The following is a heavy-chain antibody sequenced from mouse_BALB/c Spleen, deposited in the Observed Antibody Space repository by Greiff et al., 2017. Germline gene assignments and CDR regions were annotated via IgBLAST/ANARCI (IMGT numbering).Heavy chain of an antibody. CDR2: IDPANGNT. J-gene: IGHJ3*01. V-gene: IGHV14-3*02. CDR1: GFNFTDSY. CDR3: ALAFAY. Sequence: EVQLKESGAELVKPGASVKLSCTASGFNFTDSYMHWVQQSPGQALEWIGCIDPANGNTKYDSKFQDKATITTDTSSNTAYLQLSTLTSEDTAVDYCALAFAYWGQGTLVTVSA.